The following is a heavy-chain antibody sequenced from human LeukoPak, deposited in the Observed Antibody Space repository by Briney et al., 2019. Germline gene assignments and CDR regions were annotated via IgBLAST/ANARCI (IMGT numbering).Heavy chain of an antibody. Sequence: PSETLSLTCAVYGGSFSGYYWSWIRQPPGKGLEWIGEINHSGSTNYNPSLKSRVTISVDTSKNQFSLKLSSVTAADTAVYYCARRSETYYYGSGSYYKWFDPWGQGTLVTVSS. D-gene: IGHD3-10*01. J-gene: IGHJ5*02. CDR2: INHSGST. CDR3: ARRSETYYYGSGSYYKWFDP. CDR1: GGSFSGYY. V-gene: IGHV4-34*01.